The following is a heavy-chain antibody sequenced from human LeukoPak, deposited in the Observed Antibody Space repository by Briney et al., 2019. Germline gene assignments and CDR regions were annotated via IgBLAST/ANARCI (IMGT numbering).Heavy chain of an antibody. CDR2: IYSGGST. CDR3: ASLLTYSSGWSDYFDY. CDR1: GFTVSSNY. J-gene: IGHJ4*02. V-gene: IGHV3-53*01. D-gene: IGHD6-19*01. Sequence: PGGSLRLSCAASGFTVSSNYMSWVRQAPGKGLEWVSVIYSGGSTYYADSVKGRFTTSRDNSKNTLYLQMNSLRAEDTAVYYCASLLTYSSGWSDYFDYWGQGTLVTVSS.